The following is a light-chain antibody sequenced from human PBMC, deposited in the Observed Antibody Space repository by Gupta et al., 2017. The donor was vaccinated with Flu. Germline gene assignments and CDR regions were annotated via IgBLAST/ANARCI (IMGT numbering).Light chain of an antibody. J-gene: IGLJ1*01. V-gene: IGLV2-11*01. Sequence: SALTPPRPLSGSAGQSVTISCTGTSSDVGVYNYVSWYQQCPGKAPKFMIYDVNTRASGVPDRFSGSKSGNTASLTISGRQAEDEADYYCCSYAGTANYVFGTGTEVTVL. CDR2: DVN. CDR3: CSYAGTANYV. CDR1: SSDVGVYNY.